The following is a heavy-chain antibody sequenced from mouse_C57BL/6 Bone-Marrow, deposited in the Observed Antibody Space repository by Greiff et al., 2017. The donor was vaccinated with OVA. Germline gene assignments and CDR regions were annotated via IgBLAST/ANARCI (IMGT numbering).Heavy chain of an antibody. J-gene: IGHJ2*01. V-gene: IGHV5-6*01. CDR2: ISSGGSYT. CDR3: ARRVSFDY. Sequence: EVHLVESGGDLVKPGGSLKLSCAASGFTFSSSGMSWVRQTPDTRLEWVATISSGGSYTYYPDSVKGRFTISRDNAKNTLYLQMSSLKSEDTAMYYCARRVSFDYWGQGTTRTVSS. CDR1: GFTFSSSG.